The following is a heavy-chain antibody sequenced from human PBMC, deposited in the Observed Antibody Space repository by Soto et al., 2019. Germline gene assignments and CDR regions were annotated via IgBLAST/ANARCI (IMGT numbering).Heavy chain of an antibody. V-gene: IGHV4-34*01. CDR1: GGSFSGYY. CDR2: INHSGST. D-gene: IGHD3-22*01. CDR3: ARAGYYYDSSGQSGWFDP. Sequence: SETLSLTCAVYGGSFSGYYWSWIRQSPGKGLEWIGEINHSGSTNYNPSLKSRVTISVDTSKNQFSLKLSSVTAADTAVYYCARAGYYYDSSGQSGWFDPWSQGTLVTVSS. J-gene: IGHJ5*02.